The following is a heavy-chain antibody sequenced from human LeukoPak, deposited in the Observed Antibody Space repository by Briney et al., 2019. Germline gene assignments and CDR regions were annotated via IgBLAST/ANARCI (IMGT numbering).Heavy chain of an antibody. J-gene: IGHJ5*02. V-gene: IGHV3-48*01. CDR3: ARGLYDFWSGYWTKSGWFDP. D-gene: IGHD3-3*01. CDR1: GFTFSSYS. CDR2: ISSSSSTI. Sequence: PGGSLRLSCAASGFTFSSYSMNWVRQAPGKGLEWVSYISSSSSTIYYADSVKGRFTISRDNAKNSLYLQMNSLRSEDTAVYYCARGLYDFWSGYWTKSGWFDPWGQGTLVTVSS.